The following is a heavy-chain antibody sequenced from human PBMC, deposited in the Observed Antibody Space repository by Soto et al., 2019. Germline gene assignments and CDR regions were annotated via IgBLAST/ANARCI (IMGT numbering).Heavy chain of an antibody. CDR2: ISSNGGST. CDR3: ARGPGYGWYWYFDL. CDR1: GFTFSSYA. D-gene: IGHD2-15*01. J-gene: IGHJ2*01. Sequence: GGSLRLSCAASGFTFSSYAMHWVRQAPGKGLEYVSAISSNGGSTYYANSVKGRFTISRDNSKNTLYLQMGSLRAEDMAVYYCARGPGYGWYWYFDLWGRGTLVTVSS. V-gene: IGHV3-64*01.